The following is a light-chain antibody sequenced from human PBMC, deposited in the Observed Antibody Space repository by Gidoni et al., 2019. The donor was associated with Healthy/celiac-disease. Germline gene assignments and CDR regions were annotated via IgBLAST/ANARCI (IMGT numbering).Light chain of an antibody. Sequence: DIQMTQSPSSLSASVGDRVTITCRASQSIRSYLNWYQQKPGKAPKLLIYAASSLQSGVPSRFSGSGSGTDFTLTISSLQPEDFATYYCQQSYSTPFFGQGTRLEIK. J-gene: IGKJ5*01. V-gene: IGKV1-39*01. CDR1: QSIRSY. CDR2: AAS. CDR3: QQSYSTPF.